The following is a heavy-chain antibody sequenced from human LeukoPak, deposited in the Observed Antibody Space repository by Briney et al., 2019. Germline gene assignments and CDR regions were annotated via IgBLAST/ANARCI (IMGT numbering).Heavy chain of an antibody. CDR2: ISTGGAT. CDR1: GFTFSSYD. V-gene: IGHV3-13*01. J-gene: IGHJ5*02. Sequence: PGGSLCLSWAASGFTFSSYDLHWVRQPTGKGLEWVCGISTGGATFYPGSVKGRFTISRENAKNSLYLQMTSLRAEDTAVYYCARDLERGYYDSRGYNWFDPWGQGTPVTASS. CDR3: ARDLERGYYDSRGYNWFDP. D-gene: IGHD3-22*01.